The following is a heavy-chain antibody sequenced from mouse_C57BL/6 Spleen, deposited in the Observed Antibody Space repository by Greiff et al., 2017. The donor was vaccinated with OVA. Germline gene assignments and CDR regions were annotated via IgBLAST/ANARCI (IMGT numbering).Heavy chain of an antibody. D-gene: IGHD4-1*01. CDR2: FVPEDGDT. J-gene: IGHJ1*03. CDR3: TSWDRYWYFDV. Sequence: LVESGAELVRPGASVTLSCTASGFTIKDSYMHWVKQRPEQGLEWFGRFVPEDGDTEYAPKFQGKATMTADTSANTADLQLSSLTSEDTAVYYCTSWDRYWYFDVWGTGTTVTVSA. V-gene: IGHV14-1*01. CDR1: GFTIKDSY.